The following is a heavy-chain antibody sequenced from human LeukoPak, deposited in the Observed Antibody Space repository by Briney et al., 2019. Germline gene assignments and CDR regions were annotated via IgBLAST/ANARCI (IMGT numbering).Heavy chain of an antibody. CDR2: IQHDGSNK. Sequence: PGGSLRLSCVVPGFTFSSFGMHWVRQAPGKGLEWVTFIQHDGSNKYYADSVKGRFTISRDNSKKMLYLQMNSLRAEDTSVYYCAKLKSYYGLGTYYGFDYWGQGTLVTVSS. J-gene: IGHJ4*02. D-gene: IGHD3-10*01. CDR3: AKLKSYYGLGTYYGFDY. CDR1: GFTFSSFG. V-gene: IGHV3-30*02.